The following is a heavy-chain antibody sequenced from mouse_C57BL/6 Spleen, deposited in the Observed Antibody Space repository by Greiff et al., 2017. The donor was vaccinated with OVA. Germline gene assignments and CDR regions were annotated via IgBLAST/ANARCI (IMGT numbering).Heavy chain of an antibody. CDR3: AREITTVVAHVDV. CDR2: ISSGSSTI. V-gene: IGHV5-17*01. D-gene: IGHD1-1*01. J-gene: IGHJ1*03. CDR1: GFTFSDYG. Sequence: EVQLVESGGGLVKPGGSLKLSCAASGFTFSDYGMHWVRQAPEKGLEWVAYISSGSSTIYYADTVKGRFTISRDNAKNTLFLQMTSLRSEDTAMYYCAREITTVVAHVDVWGTGTTVTVSS.